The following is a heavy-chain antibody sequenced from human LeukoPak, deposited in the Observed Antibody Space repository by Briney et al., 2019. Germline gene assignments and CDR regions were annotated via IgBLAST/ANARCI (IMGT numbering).Heavy chain of an antibody. CDR1: GFTVSSNY. CDR3: ARGRGVYGSGSYYNAYYYYYMDV. J-gene: IGHJ6*03. D-gene: IGHD3-10*01. Sequence: GGTLRLSCAASGFTVSSNYMSWVRQAPGKGLEWVSVIYSGGSTYYADSVKGRFTISRDNSKNTLYLQMNSLRAEDTAVYYCARGRGVYGSGSYYNAYYYYYMDVWGKGTTVTISS. CDR2: IYSGGST. V-gene: IGHV3-53*01.